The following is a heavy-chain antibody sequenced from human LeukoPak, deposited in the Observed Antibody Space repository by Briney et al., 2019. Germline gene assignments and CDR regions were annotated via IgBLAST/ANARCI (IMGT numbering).Heavy chain of an antibody. J-gene: IGHJ5*02. Sequence: ASVKVSCKVSGYTLTELSMHWVRQAPGKGLEWMGGFDPEDGETIYAQKFQGRVTMTEDTPTDTAYMELSSLRSEDTAVYYCATARRVVRYNWFDPWGQGTLVTVSS. CDR1: GYTLTELS. CDR3: ATARRVVRYNWFDP. V-gene: IGHV1-24*01. CDR2: FDPEDGET. D-gene: IGHD3-22*01.